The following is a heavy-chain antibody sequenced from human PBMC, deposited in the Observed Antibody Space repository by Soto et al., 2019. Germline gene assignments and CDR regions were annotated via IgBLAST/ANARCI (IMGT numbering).Heavy chain of an antibody. Sequence: EVQLVESGGDLVKPEGSLRLSCAASGFIFSHAWFRWVRQPPGKGLELVGRVKNNGGATDYAPSVKGRFTISRDDSKDMVYLQMSSLRTEDTAIYYCAADLGPAYDSNNWFDPWGQGTLVTVSS. J-gene: IGHJ5*02. CDR3: AADLGPAYDSNNWFDP. D-gene: IGHD2-21*01. CDR2: VKNNGGAT. CDR1: GFIFSHAW. V-gene: IGHV3-15*07.